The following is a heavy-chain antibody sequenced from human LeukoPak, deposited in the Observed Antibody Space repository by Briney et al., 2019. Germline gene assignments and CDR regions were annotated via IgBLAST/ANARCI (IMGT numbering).Heavy chain of an antibody. CDR3: ARDDCSGGSCPGAFDY. V-gene: IGHV4-4*02. CDR1: RGSIMTTHW. D-gene: IGHD2-15*01. Sequence: SETLSLTCTLSRGSIMTTHWWSWVRQPPGKGLEWIGEIYHSGSTNYNPSLKSRVTILVDKSKNQFSLKLSSVTAADTAVYYCARDDCSGGSCPGAFDYWGQGTLVTVSS. J-gene: IGHJ4*02. CDR2: IYHSGST.